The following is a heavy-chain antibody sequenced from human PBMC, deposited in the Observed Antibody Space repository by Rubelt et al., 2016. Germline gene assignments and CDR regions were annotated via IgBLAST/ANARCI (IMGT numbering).Heavy chain of an antibody. J-gene: IGHJ4*02. Sequence: QVQLVQSGAEVKKPGASVKVSCKASGYTFTSYGISWVRQAPGQGLEWMGWISAYNGNTNYAPKLHGRLTMTTATSTRTAYMGLRSVRSDDTAVYYCVGGEPADYWGQGTLVTVSS. V-gene: IGHV1-18*01. CDR3: VGGEPADY. CDR2: ISAYNGNT. CDR1: GYTFTSYG. D-gene: IGHD3-10*01.